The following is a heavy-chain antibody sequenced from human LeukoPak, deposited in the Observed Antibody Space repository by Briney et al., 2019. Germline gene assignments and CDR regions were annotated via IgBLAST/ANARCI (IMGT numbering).Heavy chain of an antibody. V-gene: IGHV4-59*08. CDR1: GGSISPYY. Sequence: SETLSLTCTVSGGSISPYYWSWIRQPPGKGLEWIGYIYSSANTNYNPSLKGRVTMSVDTSKNQFSLTLSPVTAADTAVYYCASSIVATITSFDYWGQGTLVTVSS. J-gene: IGHJ4*02. D-gene: IGHD5-12*01. CDR3: ASSIVATITSFDY. CDR2: IYSSANT.